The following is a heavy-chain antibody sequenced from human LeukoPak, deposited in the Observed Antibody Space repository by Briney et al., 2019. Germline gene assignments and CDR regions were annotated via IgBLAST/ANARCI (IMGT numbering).Heavy chain of an antibody. D-gene: IGHD3-10*01. Sequence: GGSLRLSCAASGFTFSSCGMHWVRQAPGKGLEWVAVIWYDGSNKYYADSVKGRFTISRDNSKNTLYLQMNSLSAEDTAAYYCATLIYGSGSYLAPYFDYWGQGTLVTVSS. J-gene: IGHJ4*02. CDR3: ATLIYGSGSYLAPYFDY. CDR2: IWYDGSNK. V-gene: IGHV3-33*01. CDR1: GFTFSSCG.